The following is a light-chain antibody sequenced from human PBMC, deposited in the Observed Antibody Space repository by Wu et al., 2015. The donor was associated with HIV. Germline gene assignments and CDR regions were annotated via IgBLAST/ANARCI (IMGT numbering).Light chain of an antibody. CDR2: DAS. J-gene: IGKJ1*01. Sequence: EIVLTQSPATLSLSPGERAILSCRASQSVNNYLAWYQQNPGQAPRLLIYDASNRATGIPARFSGSGSGTDFTLIISSLEPEDFAVYYCQQRRSWPRTFGQGTKVEIK. CDR3: QQRRSWPRT. CDR1: QSVNNY. V-gene: IGKV3-11*01.